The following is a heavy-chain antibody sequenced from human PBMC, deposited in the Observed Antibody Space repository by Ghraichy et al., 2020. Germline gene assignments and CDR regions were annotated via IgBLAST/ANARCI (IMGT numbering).Heavy chain of an antibody. CDR1: GDSFGGYY. D-gene: IGHD2-15*01. V-gene: IGHV4-34*01. J-gene: IGHJ4*02. Sequence: SETLSLTCAVYGDSFGGYYWSWVRQSPGKGLEWIGEIYPGGATTYNPSLESRVTLSTGASRRHLSQGLRSVTVEDSAVSFCVRGRYCGGGGCYSRPSSFDYWGQGSLVTVSS. CDR3: VRGRYCGGGGCYSRPSSFDY. CDR2: IYPGGAT.